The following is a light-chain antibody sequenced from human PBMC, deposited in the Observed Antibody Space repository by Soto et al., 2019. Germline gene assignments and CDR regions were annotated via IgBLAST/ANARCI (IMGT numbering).Light chain of an antibody. CDR1: QSVANSY. CDR3: QQYCTTPPT. V-gene: IGKV3-20*01. Sequence: EIVLTQSPGTLSLSPGERDTLSCRASQSVANSYLAWYQQKPGQAPRLLIYGASSRATGIPDRFSGSGSGTDFTLTISSLQAEDVAVYYCQQYCTTPPTFGHGTKVDIK. CDR2: GAS. J-gene: IGKJ3*01.